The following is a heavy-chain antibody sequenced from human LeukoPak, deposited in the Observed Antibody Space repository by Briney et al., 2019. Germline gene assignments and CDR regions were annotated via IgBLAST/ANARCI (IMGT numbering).Heavy chain of an antibody. J-gene: IGHJ5*02. CDR1: GASISSRSYY. V-gene: IGHV4-39*01. CDR3: ASRDDYGDPFDP. D-gene: IGHD4-17*01. Sequence: SETLSLTCTVSGASISSRSYYWGWIRQPPGKGLEWIGSFYYSGSTYYNPSLKSRATISVDTSKNQSSLKLTSVTAADTAVYYCASRDDYGDPFDPWGQGTLVTVSS. CDR2: FYYSGST.